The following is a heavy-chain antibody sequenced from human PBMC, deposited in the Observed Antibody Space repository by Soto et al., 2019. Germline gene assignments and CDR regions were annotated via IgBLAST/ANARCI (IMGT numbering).Heavy chain of an antibody. Sequence: PSQTLSLTCAISGDSVSSNSAAWNWIRQSPSRGLEWLGRTYYRSKWYNDYAVSVKSRITINPDTSKNQFSLQLNSVTPEDTAVYYCARDRYNWNYGHYYYYYMDVWGKGTTVTVSS. V-gene: IGHV6-1*01. CDR1: GDSVSSNSAA. J-gene: IGHJ6*03. CDR3: ARDRYNWNYGHYYYYYMDV. CDR2: TYYRSKWYN. D-gene: IGHD1-7*01.